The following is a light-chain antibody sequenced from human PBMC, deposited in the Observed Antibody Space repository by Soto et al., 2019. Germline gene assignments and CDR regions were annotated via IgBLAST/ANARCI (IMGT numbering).Light chain of an antibody. V-gene: IGLV1-40*01. CDR3: QSYDSGLPWV. CDR1: SSNIGAGYD. Sequence: QSVLTQPPSVSGAPGQRVTISCTGSSSNIGAGYDVHWYQQLPGTAPKLLIYGNNNRPSGVPDRFSGSKSGTSASLAITGLQAEDEADYYCQSYDSGLPWVFGGGTKLTVL. CDR2: GNN. J-gene: IGLJ3*02.